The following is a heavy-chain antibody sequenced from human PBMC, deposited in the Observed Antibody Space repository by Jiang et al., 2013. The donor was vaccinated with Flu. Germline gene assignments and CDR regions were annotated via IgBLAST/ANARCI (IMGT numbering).Heavy chain of an antibody. J-gene: IGHJ3*02. CDR2: IHYRGST. V-gene: IGHV4-39*07. Sequence: GSGLVKPSETLSLTCIVSGDSINKNNFYWGWIRQPPGKGLEWIGSIHYRGSTNYNPSLRSQVTILIDTSKDQLSLRLNSVTAADTAVYYCARAPQYSDYWSGYPGGDAFDIWGQGTMVTVSS. CDR1: GDSINKNNFY. CDR3: ARAPQYSDYWSGYPGGDAFDI. D-gene: IGHD3-3*01.